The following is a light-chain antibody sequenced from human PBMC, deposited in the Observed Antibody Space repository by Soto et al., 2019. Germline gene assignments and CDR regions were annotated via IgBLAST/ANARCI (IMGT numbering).Light chain of an antibody. CDR2: WAS. CDR1: QSVLYSSNNRNY. CDR3: QQYYSSPFA. Sequence: DIVMTQSPDSLAVFLGERATISCNSSQSVLYSSNNRNYLAWYQQQPRQPPNLLIYWASTRESRAPARFSGSGSGTDLSLPISSLLAEDVVVYCCQQYYSSPFALGGGSTVDMK. V-gene: IGKV4-1*01. J-gene: IGKJ4*01.